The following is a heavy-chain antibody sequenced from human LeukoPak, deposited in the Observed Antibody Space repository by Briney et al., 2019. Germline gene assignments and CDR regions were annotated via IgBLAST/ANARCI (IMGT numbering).Heavy chain of an antibody. J-gene: IGHJ6*03. Sequence: SETLSLTCTVSGGSISSSSYWGWIRQPPGKGLEWIGSIYYSGSTYYNPSLKSRVTISVDTSKNQFSLKLSSVTAADTAVYYCARLAYLWFGPAYYYYYMDVWGKGTTVTISS. D-gene: IGHD3-10*01. CDR3: ARLAYLWFGPAYYYYYMDV. CDR2: IYYSGST. V-gene: IGHV4-39*01. CDR1: GGSISSSSY.